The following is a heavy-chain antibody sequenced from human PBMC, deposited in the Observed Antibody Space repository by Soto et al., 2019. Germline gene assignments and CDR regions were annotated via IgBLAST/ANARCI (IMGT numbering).Heavy chain of an antibody. CDR3: ARPTYYDFWSGYIYGMDV. D-gene: IGHD3-3*01. V-gene: IGHV1-8*01. Sequence: ASVKVSCKASGYTFTSYDINWVRQATGQGLEWMGWMNPNSGNTGYAQKFQGRVTMTRNTSISTAYMELSSLRSEDTAVYYCARPTYYDFWSGYIYGMDVWGQGTTVTVYS. CDR2: MNPNSGNT. J-gene: IGHJ6*02. CDR1: GYTFTSYD.